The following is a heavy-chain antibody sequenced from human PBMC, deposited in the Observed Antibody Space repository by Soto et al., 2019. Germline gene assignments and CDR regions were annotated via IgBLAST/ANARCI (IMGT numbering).Heavy chain of an antibody. V-gene: IGHV1-8*01. CDR2: MNPNSGNT. J-gene: IGHJ6*03. D-gene: IGHD3-3*01. CDR1: GYTFTSYD. CDR3: ARGPQGSYDFWSGYYTGNYYYYMDV. Sequence: GASVKVSCKASGYTFTSYDINWVRQATGQGLEWMGWMNPNSGNTGYAQKFQGRVTMTRNTSISTAYMELSSLRSEDTAVYYCARGPQGSYDFWSGYYTGNYYYYMDVWGKGITVTVSS.